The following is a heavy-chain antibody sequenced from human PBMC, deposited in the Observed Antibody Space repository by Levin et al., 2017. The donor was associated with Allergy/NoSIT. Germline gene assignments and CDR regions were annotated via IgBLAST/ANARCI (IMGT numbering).Heavy chain of an antibody. V-gene: IGHV3-9*01. CDR2: ISWNSGSI. D-gene: IGHD6-19*01. CDR3: AKDRGSGWFNPFDI. J-gene: IGHJ3*02. Sequence: HAGGSLRLSCAASGFTFDDYAMHWVRQAPGKGLEWVSGISWNSGSIGYADSVKGRFTISRDNAKNSLYLQMNSLRAEDTALYYCAKDRGSGWFNPFDIWGQGTMVTVSS. CDR1: GFTFDDYA.